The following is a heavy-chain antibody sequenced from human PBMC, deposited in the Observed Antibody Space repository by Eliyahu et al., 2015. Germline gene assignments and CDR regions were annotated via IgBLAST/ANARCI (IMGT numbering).Heavy chain of an antibody. CDR1: GGPXSSGGYY. CDR2: IYYSGST. V-gene: IGHV4-31*03. Sequence: QVQLQESGPGLVKPSQTLSLXCTVPGGPXSSGGYYWSWIRQHPGKGLEWIGYIYYSGSTYYNPSLKSRVTISVDTSKNQFSLKLSSVTAADTAVYYCARAGYSYGSPFDPWGQGTLVTVSS. D-gene: IGHD5-18*01. CDR3: ARAGYSYGSPFDP. J-gene: IGHJ5*02.